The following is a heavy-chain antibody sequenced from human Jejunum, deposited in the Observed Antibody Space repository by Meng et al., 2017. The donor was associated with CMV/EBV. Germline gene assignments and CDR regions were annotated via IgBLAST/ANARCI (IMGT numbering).Heavy chain of an antibody. CDR3: ARVFQSTFWGGYGTDY. D-gene: IGHD3-3*01. Sequence: FTFGSYAMSWVRQAPGKGLEWVSLIYSPDNPYYADSVKGRFTISRDNAKNSLYLQMNSLRVEDTAIYYCARVFQSTFWGGYGTDYWGQGTLVTVSS. V-gene: IGHV3-23*03. J-gene: IGHJ4*02. CDR1: FTFGSYA. CDR2: IYSPDNP.